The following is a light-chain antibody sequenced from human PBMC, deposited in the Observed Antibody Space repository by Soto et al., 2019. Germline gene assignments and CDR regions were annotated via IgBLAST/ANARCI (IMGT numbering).Light chain of an antibody. CDR3: QQYNNWPLWT. J-gene: IGKJ1*01. CDR2: AAS. CDR1: QSVSNY. V-gene: IGKV3-15*01. Sequence: EIVLTHSPATLSLSPWEIVTLSCWASQSVSNYLAWYQQKPGQAPRLLVSAASNRATGIPARFSGSGSGTEFTLTISSLQSEDFAVYYCQQYNNWPLWTFGHGTKVDIK.